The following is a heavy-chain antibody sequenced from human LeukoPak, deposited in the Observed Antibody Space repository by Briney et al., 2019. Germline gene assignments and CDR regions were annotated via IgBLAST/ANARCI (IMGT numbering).Heavy chain of an antibody. Sequence: SETLSLTRALYRGSFSGYDWSSIREPPGTGLEWIGEIDHSGSTNYNPSLKSRVTISVDTSKNQFSLKLSSVTAADTAVYYCARGLMSYYGSGHPWYFDYWGKGTLVTVSS. D-gene: IGHD3-10*01. CDR2: IDHSGST. V-gene: IGHV4-34*01. CDR3: ARGLMSYYGSGHPWYFDY. J-gene: IGHJ4*02. CDR1: RGSFSGYD.